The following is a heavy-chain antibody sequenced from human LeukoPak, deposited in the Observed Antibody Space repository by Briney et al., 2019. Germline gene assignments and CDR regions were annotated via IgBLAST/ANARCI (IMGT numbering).Heavy chain of an antibody. Sequence: PGGSLRLSCAASGFAFSSYAMSWVRQAPGKGLEWVSAISGSGGSTYYADSVKGRFTISRDNSTNTLYLQMNSLRAEDTAVYYCAKGGVRGYDFDYWGQGTLVTVSS. D-gene: IGHD5-12*01. CDR1: GFAFSSYA. J-gene: IGHJ4*02. CDR2: ISGSGGST. CDR3: AKGGVRGYDFDY. V-gene: IGHV3-23*01.